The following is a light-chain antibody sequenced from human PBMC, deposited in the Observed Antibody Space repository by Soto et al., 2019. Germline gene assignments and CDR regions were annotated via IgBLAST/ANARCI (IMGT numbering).Light chain of an antibody. Sequence: QSVLTQPASVSGSPGQSITISCTGTSSDVGGYNYVSWYQQHPGKAPKLMIYEVSNLPSGVSNRFSGSKSGNTASLTVSGLQAEDEADYYGSSYTSSSTYVFGTGTKVTVL. CDR3: SSYTSSSTYV. CDR2: EVS. J-gene: IGLJ1*01. V-gene: IGLV2-14*01. CDR1: SSDVGGYNY.